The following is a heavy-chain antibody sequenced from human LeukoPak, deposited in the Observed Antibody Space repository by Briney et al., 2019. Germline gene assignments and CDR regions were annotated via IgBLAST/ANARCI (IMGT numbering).Heavy chain of an antibody. D-gene: IGHD4-17*01. J-gene: IGHJ4*02. V-gene: IGHV3-23*01. CDR2: ISSSGDNT. CDR1: GFSFSRYA. Sequence: PGGSLRLSCAASGFSFSRYAMSWVRQAPGKGLEWVSGISSSGDNTKYADSVKGRFTISRDNSKNTLYLQMNSLRAEDTAAYHCAKGRNEDGDAALNYWGQGTLVTVSS. CDR3: AKGRNEDGDAALNY.